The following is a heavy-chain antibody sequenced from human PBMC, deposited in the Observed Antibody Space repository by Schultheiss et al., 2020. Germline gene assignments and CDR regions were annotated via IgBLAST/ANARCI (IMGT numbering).Heavy chain of an antibody. CDR1: GFTFSRYT. Sequence: RGSLRLSCAASGFTFSRYTLNWVRRAPGKGLEWVSSISAISTYKHYADSVKGRFTISRDNAKNSLYLEMNSLRAEDTAVYYRARDYGDYEGGFDYWGQGTLVIVSS. CDR3: ARDYGDYEGGFDY. J-gene: IGHJ4*02. D-gene: IGHD4-17*01. V-gene: IGHV3-21*01. CDR2: ISAISTYK.